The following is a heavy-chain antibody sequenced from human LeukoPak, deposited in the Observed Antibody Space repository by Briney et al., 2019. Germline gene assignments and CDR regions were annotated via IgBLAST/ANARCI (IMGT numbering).Heavy chain of an antibody. D-gene: IGHD3-22*01. CDR3: ARMTRYYYDSSGPFDY. V-gene: IGHV1-46*01. Sequence: ASVKVSCKASGYTFTSYYMHWVRQAPGQGLEWMGIINPSGGSTSYAQKFQGRVTMTRDTSISTAYMELSRLRSDDTAVYYCARMTRYYYDSSGPFDYWGQGTLVTVSS. CDR2: INPSGGST. CDR1: GYTFTSYY. J-gene: IGHJ4*02.